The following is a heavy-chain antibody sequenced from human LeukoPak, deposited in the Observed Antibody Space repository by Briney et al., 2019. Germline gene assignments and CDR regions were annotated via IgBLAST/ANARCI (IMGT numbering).Heavy chain of an antibody. V-gene: IGHV3-33*01. CDR1: GFTFSSYG. CDR3: ARGYGDYGSYFDY. CDR2: IWYDGSNK. Sequence: GASLRSSWAAGGFTFSSYGRHWGRQAAGKGLEWVAVIWYDGSNKYYADSVKGRFTISRDNSKNTLYLQMNSLRAEDTAVYYCARGYGDYGSYFDYWGQGTLVTVSS. D-gene: IGHD4-17*01. J-gene: IGHJ4*02.